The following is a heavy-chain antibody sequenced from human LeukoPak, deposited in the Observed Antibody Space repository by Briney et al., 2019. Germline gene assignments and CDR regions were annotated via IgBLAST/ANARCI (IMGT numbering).Heavy chain of an antibody. CDR3: AKEQDSCDV. CDR1: GFNLRGNA. V-gene: IGHV3-30-3*02. J-gene: IGHJ3*01. Sequence: PGGSLRLSCAASGFNLRGNALQWIRQAPGKGLECVAVKAYDGREFYSESVKGRFTISSDNSKNTFCLQMNSLTIEDTAMYYCAKEQDSCDVWGQGTMVTVS. CDR2: KAYDGRE.